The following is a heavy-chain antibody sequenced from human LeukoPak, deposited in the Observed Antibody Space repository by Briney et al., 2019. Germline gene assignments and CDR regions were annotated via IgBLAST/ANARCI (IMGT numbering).Heavy chain of an antibody. J-gene: IGHJ4*02. CDR3: ARVFGVVVYAPFDY. Sequence: SETLSLTCTVSGDSIGSYYWTWIRQPPGKGLEWIGNILISGSTNYTPSLKSRITISVDPSKNQFSLKLSSVTAADTAVYYCARVFGVVVYAPFDYWGQGTLVTVSS. CDR1: GDSIGSYY. D-gene: IGHD2-8*02. CDR2: ILISGST. V-gene: IGHV4-4*09.